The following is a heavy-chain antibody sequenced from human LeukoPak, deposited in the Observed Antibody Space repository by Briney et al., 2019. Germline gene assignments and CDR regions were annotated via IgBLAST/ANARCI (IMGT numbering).Heavy chain of an antibody. Sequence: PSQTLSLTCTVSGGSISSGGYYWSWLRQPPGKGLEWIGYIYHSGSTYYNPSLKSRVTISVDRSKNQFSLKLSSVTAADTAVYYCARDYRDAFDIWGQGTMVTVSS. V-gene: IGHV4-30-2*01. CDR3: ARDYRDAFDI. CDR2: IYHSGST. J-gene: IGHJ3*02. CDR1: GGSISSGGYY.